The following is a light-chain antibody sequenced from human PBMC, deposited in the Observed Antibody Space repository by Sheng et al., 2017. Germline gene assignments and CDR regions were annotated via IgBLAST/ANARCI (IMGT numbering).Light chain of an antibody. V-gene: IGLV2-14*01. CDR3: SSYTSSSTLVV. CDR2: DVS. J-gene: IGLJ2*01. CDR1: SSDVGGYNY. Sequence: QSALTQPPSASGSPGQSITISCTGTSSDVGGYNYVSWYQQHPGKAPKLMIYDVSNRPSGVSNRFSGSKSGSTASLTISGLQAEDEADYYCSSYTSSSTLVVFGGGTKLTVL.